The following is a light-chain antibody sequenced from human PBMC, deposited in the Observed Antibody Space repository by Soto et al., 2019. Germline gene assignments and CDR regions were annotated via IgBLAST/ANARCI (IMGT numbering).Light chain of an antibody. J-gene: IGKJ1*01. CDR3: QQYGSSVRT. CDR2: AAS. Sequence: EIVLTQSPGTLSLSPGERATLSCRAGQSVNSNYLAWYQQRPGQAPRLLIYAASNRVTGIPDRFSGSGSGTDFTLTISRLEPEDFAVYYCQQYGSSVRTFVLGTKVELK. CDR1: QSVNSNY. V-gene: IGKV3-20*01.